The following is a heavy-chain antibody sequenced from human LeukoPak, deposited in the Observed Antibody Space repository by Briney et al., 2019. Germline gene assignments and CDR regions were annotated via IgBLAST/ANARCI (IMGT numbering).Heavy chain of an antibody. CDR1: GYTFTGYF. Sequence: ASVKVSCKASGYTFTGYFIHWVRQAPGQGLEWMGWINPNSGGTNYAQKFQGRVTMTRDTSNSTAYMELSRLRSDDTAVYYCARDERYDSSGYPFDYWGQGTLVTVSS. CDR3: ARDERYDSSGYPFDY. V-gene: IGHV1-2*02. D-gene: IGHD3-22*01. CDR2: INPNSGGT. J-gene: IGHJ4*02.